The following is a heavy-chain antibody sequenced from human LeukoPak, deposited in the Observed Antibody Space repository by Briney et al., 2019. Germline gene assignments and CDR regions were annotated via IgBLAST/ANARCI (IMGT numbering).Heavy chain of an antibody. CDR1: GFTFSSYA. CDR2: ISGSGGST. D-gene: IGHD6-19*01. CDR3: AKEPRYSSGWYSSFDY. J-gene: IGHJ4*02. V-gene: IGHV3-23*01. Sequence: GGSLSLSCAASGFTFSSYAMSWVRQAPGKGLEWVSAISGSGGSTYYADSVKGRFTISRDNSKNTLYLQMNSLRAEDTAVYYCAKEPRYSSGWYSSFDYWGQGTLVTVS.